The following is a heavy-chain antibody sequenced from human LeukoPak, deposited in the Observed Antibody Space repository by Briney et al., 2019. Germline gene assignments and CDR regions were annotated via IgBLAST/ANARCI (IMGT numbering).Heavy chain of an antibody. D-gene: IGHD5-18*01. V-gene: IGHV4-59*01. CDR3: ARDRGYSYGYYYYYYMDV. J-gene: IGHJ6*03. CDR2: IYYSGST. Sequence: SETLSLTCTVSGGSISSYYWSWIRQPPGKGLEWIGYIYYSGSTNYNPSLKSRVTISVDTSKNRFSLKLSSVAAADTAVYYCARDRGYSYGYYYYYYMDVWGKGTTVTVSS. CDR1: GGSISSYY.